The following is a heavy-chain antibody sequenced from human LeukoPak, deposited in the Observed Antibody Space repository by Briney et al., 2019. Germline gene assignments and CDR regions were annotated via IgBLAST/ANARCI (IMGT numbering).Heavy chain of an antibody. J-gene: IGHJ4*02. V-gene: IGHV1-24*01. Sequence: ASVKVSCKVSGYTLTELSMHWVRQAPGKGLEWMGGFDPEDGETIYAQKFQGRVTMTEDTSTDTAYMELSSLRSEDTAVYHCATDLDYYDSSGYFDYWGQGTLVTVSS. CDR2: FDPEDGET. D-gene: IGHD3-22*01. CDR3: ATDLDYYDSSGYFDY. CDR1: GYTLTELS.